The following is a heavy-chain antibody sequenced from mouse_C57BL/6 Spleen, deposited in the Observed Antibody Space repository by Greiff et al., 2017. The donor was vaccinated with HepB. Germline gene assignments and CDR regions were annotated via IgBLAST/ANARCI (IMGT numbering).Heavy chain of an antibody. CDR3: ARSGSYYYGSSEDFDV. D-gene: IGHD1-1*01. Sequence: EVKLMESGPELVKPGASVKIPCKASGYTFTDYNMDWVKQSHGKSLEWIGDINPNNGGTIYNQKFKGKATLTVDKSSSTAYMELRSLTSEDTAVYYCARSGSYYYGSSEDFDVWGTGTTVTVSS. CDR2: INPNNGGT. V-gene: IGHV1-18*01. J-gene: IGHJ1*03. CDR1: GYTFTDYN.